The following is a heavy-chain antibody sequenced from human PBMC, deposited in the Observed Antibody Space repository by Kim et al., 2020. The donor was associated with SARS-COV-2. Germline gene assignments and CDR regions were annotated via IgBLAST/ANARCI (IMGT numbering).Heavy chain of an antibody. D-gene: IGHD1-1*01. J-gene: IGHJ3*02. Sequence: SYIYYADSVTCRFTISRDNAKNSLYLQMNSLRAEDTAVYYCRNDFDAFDIWGQGTMVTVSS. CDR3: RNDFDAFDI. V-gene: IGHV3-21*01. CDR2: SYI.